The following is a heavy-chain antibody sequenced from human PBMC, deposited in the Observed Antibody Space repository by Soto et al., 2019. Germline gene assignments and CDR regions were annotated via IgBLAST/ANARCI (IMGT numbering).Heavy chain of an antibody. CDR1: GYTFPSYG. CDR2: ISAYNGTR. V-gene: IGHV1-18*01. CDR3: ARDLGGSYYAPVDY. D-gene: IGHD1-26*01. J-gene: IGHJ4*02. Sequence: QVQLVQSGAEVKKPGASVKVSCKASGYTFPSYGISWVRQAPGQGLEWMGWISAYNGTRKYAQKLHGRVTMTTDTSTSTAYMELRSLRSDDTAVYYCARDLGGSYYAPVDYWGQGTLVTVSS.